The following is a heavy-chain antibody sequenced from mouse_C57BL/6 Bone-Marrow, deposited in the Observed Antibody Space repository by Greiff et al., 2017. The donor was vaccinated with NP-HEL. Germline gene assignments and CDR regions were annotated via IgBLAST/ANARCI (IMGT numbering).Heavy chain of an antibody. V-gene: IGHV14-4*01. J-gene: IGHJ1*03. CDR2: IDPENGDT. D-gene: IGHD1-1*01. CDR3: TNYYGSSYYWYFDV. Sequence: EVKLQESGAELVRPGASVKLSCTASGFNIKDDYMHWVKQRPEQGLEWIGWIDPENGDTEYASKFQGKATITADTSSNTAYLQLSSLTSEDTAVYYCTNYYGSSYYWYFDVWGTGTTVTVSS. CDR1: GFNIKDDY.